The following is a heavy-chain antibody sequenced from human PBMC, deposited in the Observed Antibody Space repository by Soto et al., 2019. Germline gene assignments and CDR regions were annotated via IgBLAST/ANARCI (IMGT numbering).Heavy chain of an antibody. CDR2: VYYTGST. Sequence: TYSVSEGNIIGSDGRWIRQYPGKGLEWLGYVYYTGSTNYSPSLRSRVSISVDTSKNEFSLRLSSVTAADTAVYFCARSVAVPGAHIAFWGQGTQVTV. J-gene: IGHJ4*02. CDR1: EGNIIGSD. V-gene: IGHV4-59*01. CDR3: ARSVAVPGAHIAF. D-gene: IGHD6-19*01.